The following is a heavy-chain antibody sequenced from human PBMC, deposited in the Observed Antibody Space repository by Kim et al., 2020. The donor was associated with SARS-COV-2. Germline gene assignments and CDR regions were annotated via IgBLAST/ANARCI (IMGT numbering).Heavy chain of an antibody. CDR2: IYYSGST. CDR1: GGSISSYY. J-gene: IGHJ5*02. CDR3: ARGGKGHDILNWFDP. Sequence: SETLSLTCTVSGGSISSYYWSWIRQPPGKGLEWIGYIYYSGSTNYNPSLKSRVTISVDTSKNQFSLKLSSVTAADTAVYYCARGGKGHDILNWFDPWGQGTLVTVSS. D-gene: IGHD3-9*01. V-gene: IGHV4-59*01.